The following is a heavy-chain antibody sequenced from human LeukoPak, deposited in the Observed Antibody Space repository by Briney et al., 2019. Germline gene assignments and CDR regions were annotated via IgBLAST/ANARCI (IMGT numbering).Heavy chain of an antibody. CDR1: GFTFSSYV. J-gene: IGHJ4*02. D-gene: IGHD4-11*01. CDR2: MSGSGSST. Sequence: GASLRLSCAASGFTFSSYVMTWVRQAPGKGLEWVSTMSGSGSSTYYADSVKGRFTISRDNSKNILYLQMNTLRAEDTAVYYCAKGLYSNYELGLDYWGQGTLVTVSS. CDR3: AKGLYSNYELGLDY. V-gene: IGHV3-23*01.